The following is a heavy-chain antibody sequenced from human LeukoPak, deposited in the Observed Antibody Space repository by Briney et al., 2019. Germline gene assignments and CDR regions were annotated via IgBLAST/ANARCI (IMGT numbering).Heavy chain of an antibody. D-gene: IGHD5-18*01. CDR1: GFTFSSYS. J-gene: IGHJ4*02. V-gene: IGHV3-21*01. CDR2: ISSSSSYI. CDR3: ARAAYSYGPKTGDDY. Sequence: PGGSLRLSCAASGFTFSSYSMNWVRQAPGKGLEWVSSISSSSSYIYYADSVKGRFTISRDNAKNSLYLQMNSLRAEDTAVYYCARAAYSYGPKTGDDYWGQGTLVTVSS.